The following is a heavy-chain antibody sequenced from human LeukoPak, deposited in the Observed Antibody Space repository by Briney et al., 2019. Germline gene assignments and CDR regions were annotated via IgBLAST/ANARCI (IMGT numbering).Heavy chain of an antibody. Sequence: GGSLRLSCAASGFTFANYAMNWFRPPPGKGLEWLSYISSTNAIYYADSVKGRFTISRDNAKESLYLQMNSLRAEDTAVYYCARDDKWAFDYWGQGTLVTVSS. CDR2: ISSTNAI. V-gene: IGHV3-69-1*02. J-gene: IGHJ4*02. CDR1: GFTFANYA. D-gene: IGHD1-26*01. CDR3: ARDDKWAFDY.